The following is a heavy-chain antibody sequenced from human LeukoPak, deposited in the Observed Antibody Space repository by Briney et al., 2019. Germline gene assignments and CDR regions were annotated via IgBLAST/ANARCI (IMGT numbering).Heavy chain of an antibody. CDR3: ARDQLYCSSSSCRNLGWFDP. CDR1: GFTLSSYS. J-gene: IGHJ5*02. V-gene: IGHV4-39*07. D-gene: IGHD2-2*01. CDR2: IYYSGNT. Sequence: GSLRLSRAASGFTLSSYSMHWVRQAPGKGLEWIGSIYYSGNTYYNPSLKSPVTISIDTSKNQFSLRLISVTAADTAVYYCARDQLYCSSSSCRNLGWFDPWGQGTLVTVSS.